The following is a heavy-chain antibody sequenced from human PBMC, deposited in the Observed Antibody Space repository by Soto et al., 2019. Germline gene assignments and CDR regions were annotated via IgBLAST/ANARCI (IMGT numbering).Heavy chain of an antibody. Sequence: VGSLRLSCAASGFTFSTYWMSWVRQAPGKGLEWVANIKQDGSERYYVDSVKGRFTISRDNAKNSLYLQMNSLRAEDTAVYYCARDSGTSDYWGQGTLVTVSS. J-gene: IGHJ4*02. CDR1: GFTFSTYW. D-gene: IGHD1-1*01. V-gene: IGHV3-7*01. CDR2: IKQDGSER. CDR3: ARDSGTSDY.